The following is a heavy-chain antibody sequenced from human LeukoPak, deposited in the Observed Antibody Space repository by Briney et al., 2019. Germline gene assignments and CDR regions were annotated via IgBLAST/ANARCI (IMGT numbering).Heavy chain of an antibody. CDR2: IYTSGST. V-gene: IGHV4-4*07. CDR1: GSSISSYY. D-gene: IGHD6-19*01. Sequence: SSETLSLTCTVSGSSISSYYWSWIRQPAGKGLEWIGRIYTSGSTNYNPSLKSRVTISVDKSKNQFSLKLSSVTAADTAVYYCARGAVGIAVAGTDFDYWGQGTLVTVSS. J-gene: IGHJ4*02. CDR3: ARGAVGIAVAGTDFDY.